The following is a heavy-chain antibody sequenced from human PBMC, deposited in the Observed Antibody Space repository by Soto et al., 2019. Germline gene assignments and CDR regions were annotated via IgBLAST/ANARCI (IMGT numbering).Heavy chain of an antibody. Sequence: GPTLVNPTQTLTLTCTFSGFSLSTSGVGVGWIRQPPGKALEWLALISWDDDKRYSPSLKSSLTITKDTSKNQVVLTMTSMHPVDTATYYCAHRPGVWGVWGQGTTVTVSS. CDR2: ISWDDDK. V-gene: IGHV2-5*02. CDR1: GFSLSTSGVG. J-gene: IGHJ6*02. D-gene: IGHD3-16*01. CDR3: AHRPGVWGV.